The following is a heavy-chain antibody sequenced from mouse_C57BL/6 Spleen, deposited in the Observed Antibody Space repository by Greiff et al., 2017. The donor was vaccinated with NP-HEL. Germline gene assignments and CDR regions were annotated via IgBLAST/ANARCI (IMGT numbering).Heavy chain of an antibody. V-gene: IGHV1-39*01. CDR1: GYSFTDYN. J-gene: IGHJ3*01. Sequence: EVQLQQSGPELVKPGASVKISCKASGYSFTDYNMNWVKQSNGKSLEWIGVIYPSYGTTSYNQKFKGKATLTVDQSSSTAYMQLNSLTSEDSAVYYCAGGNGSSYLCAYWGQGTLVTVSA. D-gene: IGHD1-1*01. CDR3: AGGNGSSYLCAY. CDR2: IYPSYGTT.